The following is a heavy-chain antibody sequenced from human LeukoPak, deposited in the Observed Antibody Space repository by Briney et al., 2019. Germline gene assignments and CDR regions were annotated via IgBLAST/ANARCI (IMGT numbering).Heavy chain of an antibody. CDR1: GYTFTGYY. Sequence: GASVKVSCKASGYTFTGYYMHWVRQAPGQGLEWMGRINPNSGGTNYAQKFQGRVTMTRDTSISTAYMELSRLRSDDTAVYYCARAGMPEWQIIRRGDYYYMDVWGKGTTVTVSS. D-gene: IGHD3-3*01. V-gene: IGHV1-2*06. J-gene: IGHJ6*03. CDR2: INPNSGGT. CDR3: ARAGMPEWQIIRRGDYYYMDV.